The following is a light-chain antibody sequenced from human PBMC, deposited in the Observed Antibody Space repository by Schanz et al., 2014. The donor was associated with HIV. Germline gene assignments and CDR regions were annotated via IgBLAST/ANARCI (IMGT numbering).Light chain of an antibody. V-gene: IGLV2-8*01. CDR1: RSDIGTHDF. CDR3: SSYGGGDPLV. J-gene: IGLJ3*02. Sequence: QSALTQPPSASGSPGQSVTISCTGTRSDIGTHDFVSWYQLHPGKAPKLMIYEVTKRPSGVPARFSGSKSGNTASLTVSGLQTDDEADYYCSSYGGGDPLVFGGGPKLTVL. CDR2: EVT.